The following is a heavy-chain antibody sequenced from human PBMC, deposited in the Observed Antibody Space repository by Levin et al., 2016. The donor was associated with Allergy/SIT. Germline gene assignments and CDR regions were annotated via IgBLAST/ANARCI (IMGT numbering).Heavy chain of an antibody. CDR2: IYPGDSHS. V-gene: IGHV5-51*01. CDR3: AASILTVPDYFDY. D-gene: IGHD3-9*01. J-gene: IGHJ4*02. Sequence: VRQMPGKGLEWMGIIYPGDSHSRYSPSFQGQVTMSADKSINTAYLQWSGLKASDTAMYYCAASILTVPDYFDYWGLGTLVTVSS.